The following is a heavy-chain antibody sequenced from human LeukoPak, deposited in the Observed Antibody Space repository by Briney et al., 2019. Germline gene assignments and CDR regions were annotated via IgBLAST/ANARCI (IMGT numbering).Heavy chain of an antibody. Sequence: PGRSLRLSCAASGFTFSSYAMHWVRQAPGKGLEWVAVISYDGSNKYYADSVKGRFTISRDNSKNTLYLQMNSLRAEDTAVYYCARDPSILRYLDWSSGGDAFDIWGQGTMVTVSS. D-gene: IGHD3-9*01. CDR2: ISYDGSNK. CDR1: GFTFSSYA. V-gene: IGHV3-30-3*01. CDR3: ARDPSILRYLDWSSGGDAFDI. J-gene: IGHJ3*02.